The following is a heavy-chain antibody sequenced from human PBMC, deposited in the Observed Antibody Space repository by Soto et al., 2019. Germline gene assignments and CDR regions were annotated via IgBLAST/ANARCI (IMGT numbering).Heavy chain of an antibody. CDR3: ARGRGGWPRYGMDV. V-gene: IGHV1-69*06. CDR1: GCTFSSYA. CDR2: IIPIFGTA. Sequence: SVKVSCKASGCTFSSYAISWVRQAPGQGLEWMGGIIPIFGTANYAQKFQGRVTITADKSTSTAYMELSSLRSEDTAVYYCARGRGGWPRYGMDVWGQGTTVTVSS. J-gene: IGHJ6*02. D-gene: IGHD6-19*01.